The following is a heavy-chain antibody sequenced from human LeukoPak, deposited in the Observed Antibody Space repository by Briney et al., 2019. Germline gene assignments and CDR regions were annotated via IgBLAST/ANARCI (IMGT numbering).Heavy chain of an antibody. J-gene: IGHJ4*02. V-gene: IGHV3-30*19. CDR1: GFTFSSYG. CDR3: ARDLMGDGSGWTSDY. Sequence: GGSLRLSCAASGFTFSSYGMHWVRQAPGKGLEWVAVISYDGSNKYYADSVKGRFTISRDNSKNTLYLQMNSLRAEDTAVYYCARDLMGDGSGWTSDYWGQGTLVTVSS. D-gene: IGHD6-19*01. CDR2: ISYDGSNK.